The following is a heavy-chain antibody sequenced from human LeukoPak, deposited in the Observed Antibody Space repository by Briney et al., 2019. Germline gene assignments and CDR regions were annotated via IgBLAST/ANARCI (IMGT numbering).Heavy chain of an antibody. CDR1: GGSISNGDHY. Sequence: LSLTCTVSGGSISNGDHYWSWVRQAPGKGLEWVSYISSSSSTIYYADSAKGRFTISRDNAKNSLYLQMNSLRAEDTAVYYCARDRCSGGSCYSNYWGQGTLVTVSS. CDR3: ARDRCSGGSCYSNY. D-gene: IGHD2-15*01. V-gene: IGHV3-11*04. CDR2: ISSSSSTI. J-gene: IGHJ4*02.